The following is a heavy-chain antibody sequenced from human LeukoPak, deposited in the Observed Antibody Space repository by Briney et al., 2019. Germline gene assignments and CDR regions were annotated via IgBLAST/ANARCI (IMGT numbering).Heavy chain of an antibody. CDR1: GGSISSGDYS. D-gene: IGHD6-13*01. Sequence: SETLSLTCAVSGGSISSGDYSWSWIRQPPGSGLEWIGYIYHTGNTNYNPSLKSRVTISVARSKNQFSLRLSSVTAADTAVYYCARARESMATAGSYFDYWGQGTLVTVSS. V-gene: IGHV4-30-2*01. J-gene: IGHJ4*02. CDR3: ARARESMATAGSYFDY. CDR2: IYHTGNT.